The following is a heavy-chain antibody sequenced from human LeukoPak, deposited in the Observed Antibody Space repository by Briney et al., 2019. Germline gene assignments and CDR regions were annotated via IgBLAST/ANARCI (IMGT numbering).Heavy chain of an antibody. CDR2: IYYTGST. V-gene: IGHV4-31*03. D-gene: IGHD2-21*02. CDR3: ARDPIAYCGADCYSD. J-gene: IGHJ4*02. CDR1: GASIISGGYY. Sequence: PSETLSLTCTVSGASIISGGYYWSWIRQHPGNGLEWIGYIYYTGSTYYNPSLKNRLTISIDTSKSQFSLKLTSVTAADTAVYYCARDPIAYCGADCYSDWGQGTLVTVSS.